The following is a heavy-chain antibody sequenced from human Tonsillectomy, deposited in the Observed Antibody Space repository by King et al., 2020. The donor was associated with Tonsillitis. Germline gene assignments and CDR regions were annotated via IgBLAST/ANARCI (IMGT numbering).Heavy chain of an antibody. V-gene: IGHV4-34*01. Sequence: QVQLQQWGAGLLKPSETLSLTCAVYGGSFSGYYWSWTRQPPGKGLEWIGEINHSGSTNYNPSLKSRVPISVDTSKNQFSLKLNSVTAADTAVYYCARGDGDGDNPGVRLKWFDPWGQGTLVTVSS. CDR1: GGSFSGYY. CDR2: INHSGST. J-gene: IGHJ5*02. CDR3: ARGDGDGDNPGVRLKWFDP. D-gene: IGHD5-24*01.